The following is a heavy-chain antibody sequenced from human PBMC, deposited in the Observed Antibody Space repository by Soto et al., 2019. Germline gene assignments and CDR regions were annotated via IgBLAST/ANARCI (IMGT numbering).Heavy chain of an antibody. CDR3: DY. V-gene: IGHV3-11*01. J-gene: IGHJ4*02. CDR1: GFTFSDYY. Sequence: PGGSLRLSCAASGFTFSDYYMSWIRQAPGKGLEWVSYITNSGSTIYYADTAYMELSSLRSEDTAVYYCATDRWNYYASGSYRFDYWGQGTLVTVSS. CDR2: ITNSGSTI. D-gene: IGHD3-10*01.